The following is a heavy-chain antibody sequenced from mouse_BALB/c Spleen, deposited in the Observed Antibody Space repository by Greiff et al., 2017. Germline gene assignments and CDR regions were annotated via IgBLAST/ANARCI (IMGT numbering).Heavy chain of an antibody. CDR2: ISSGSSTI. D-gene: IGHD1-1*01. J-gene: IGHJ2*01. CDR1: GFTFSSFG. CDR3: ARRYGSSYFDY. V-gene: IGHV5-17*02. Sequence: EVKLMESGGGLVQPGGSRKLSCAASGFTFSSFGMHWVRQAPEKGLEWVAYISSGSSTIYYADTVKGRFTISRDNPKNTLFLQMTSLRSEDTAMYYCARRYGSSYFDYWGQGTTLTVSS.